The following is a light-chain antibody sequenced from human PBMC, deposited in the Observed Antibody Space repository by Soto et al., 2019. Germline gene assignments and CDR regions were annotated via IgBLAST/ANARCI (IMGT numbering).Light chain of an antibody. J-gene: IGKJ3*01. Sequence: IQMTQSPSSLSASVGDTVTITCRASQTIDMYLNWFQQKSGQAPKLLMNAASTLRSGVPSRFSASGSGTDFTLTISSLQTEDYATYYCQQSYNAPFNFGPGTKVDIK. V-gene: IGKV1-39*01. CDR1: QTIDMY. CDR3: QQSYNAPFN. CDR2: AAS.